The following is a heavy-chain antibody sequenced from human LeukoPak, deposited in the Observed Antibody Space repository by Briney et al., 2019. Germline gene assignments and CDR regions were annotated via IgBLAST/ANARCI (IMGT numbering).Heavy chain of an antibody. CDR1: GLTFSSYA. Sequence: GGSLRLSCSASGLTFSSYAMHWVRQAPGKGLEYVSAISSNGGSTYYADSVKGRFTISRDNSKNTLYLQMNSLRAEDTAVHYCAKDSSSGWYGDYFDYWGQGILVTVSS. J-gene: IGHJ4*02. CDR2: ISSNGGST. CDR3: AKDSSSGWYGDYFDY. V-gene: IGHV3-64*04. D-gene: IGHD6-19*01.